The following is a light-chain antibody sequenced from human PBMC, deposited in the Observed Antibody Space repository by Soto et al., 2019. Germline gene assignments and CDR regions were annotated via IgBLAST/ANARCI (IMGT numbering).Light chain of an antibody. J-gene: IGKJ2*01. Sequence: EIVLIQSPATLSLSPGDRATLSCRASQDLAMFLAWYQQKPGQPPRLLIHDASNRAAGIPARFSGSASGTDFTLTVSALEPEDFAIYYCQHRRNPFYTFGQGTRLEI. CDR1: QDLAMF. CDR2: DAS. CDR3: QHRRNPFYT. V-gene: IGKV3-11*01.